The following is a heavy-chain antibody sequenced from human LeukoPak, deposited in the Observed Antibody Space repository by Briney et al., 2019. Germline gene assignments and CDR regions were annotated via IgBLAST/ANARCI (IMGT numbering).Heavy chain of an antibody. CDR1: GGTFSSYA. J-gene: IGHJ4*02. CDR3: ARLCGGDCYRSFDY. CDR2: IIPILGIA. D-gene: IGHD2-21*02. Sequence: SVKVSCKASGGTFSSYAISWVRQAPGQGLEWMGRIIPILGIANYAQKFQGRVTITADKSTSTAYMELSSLRSEDTAVYYCARLCGGDCYRSFDYWGQGTLVTVSS. V-gene: IGHV1-69*04.